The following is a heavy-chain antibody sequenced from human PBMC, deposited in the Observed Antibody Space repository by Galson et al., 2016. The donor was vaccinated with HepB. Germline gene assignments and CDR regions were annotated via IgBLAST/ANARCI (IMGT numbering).Heavy chain of an antibody. D-gene: IGHD4-11*01. CDR3: ARDVQFRFDY. V-gene: IGHV1-18*04. Sequence: VKVSCKASGYRFFTYGISWVRQAPGQGLEWLGWISANSGNTIYAQKFQDRATMTRDTSASTVYMDLRSLRSDDTAVYYCARDVQFRFDYWGQGTLVTVSS. CDR1: GYRFFTYG. CDR2: ISANSGNT. J-gene: IGHJ4*02.